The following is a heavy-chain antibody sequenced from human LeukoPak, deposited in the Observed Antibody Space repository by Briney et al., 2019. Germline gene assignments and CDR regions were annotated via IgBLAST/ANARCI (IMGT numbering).Heavy chain of an antibody. CDR3: ARSYYGGSHQYHFDY. V-gene: IGHV3-30-3*01. Sequence: PGRSLRLSCATSGFTFSTYAIHWVRQAPGKGLEWVAVISYDGSSKYYADSVRGRFTISRDNSENTLYLQMNSLRAEDTAVYYCARSYYGGSHQYHFDYWGQGTLVTVSS. CDR1: GFTFSTYA. J-gene: IGHJ4*02. CDR2: ISYDGSSK. D-gene: IGHD4-23*01.